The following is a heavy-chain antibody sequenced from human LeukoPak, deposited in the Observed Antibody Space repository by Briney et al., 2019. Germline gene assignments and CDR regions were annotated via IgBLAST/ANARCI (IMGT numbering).Heavy chain of an antibody. V-gene: IGHV3-53*01. CDR3: ARDSSGWYVWFDP. CDR2: IYSDNT. Sequence: GGSLRLSCAASGFTFSNYAMHWVRQAPGKGLEWVSFIYSDNTHYSDSVKGRFTISRDNSENTLYLQMNSLRAEDTALYYCARDSSGWYVWFDPWGQGTLVTVSS. J-gene: IGHJ5*02. CDR1: GFTFSNYA. D-gene: IGHD6-19*01.